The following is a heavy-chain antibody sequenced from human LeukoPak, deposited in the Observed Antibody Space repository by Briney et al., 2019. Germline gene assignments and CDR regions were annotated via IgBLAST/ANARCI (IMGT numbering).Heavy chain of an antibody. D-gene: IGHD5-18*01. J-gene: IGHJ4*02. Sequence: PSETLSLTCTVSGGSIDIYYWSWIRQPPGKGLEWIGYIYYSGSTNYNPSLKSRVTISVDTSKNQFSLKLSSVTAADTAVYYCAAVIYSYGYFDYWGQGTLVTVSS. CDR3: AAVIYSYGYFDY. CDR2: IYYSGST. CDR1: GGSIDIYY. V-gene: IGHV4-59*08.